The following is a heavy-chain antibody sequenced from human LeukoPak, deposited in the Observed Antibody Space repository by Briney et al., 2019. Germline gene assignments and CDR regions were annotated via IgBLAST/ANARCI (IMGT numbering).Heavy chain of an antibody. CDR1: GGSISSHY. Sequence: SETLSLTCTVSGGSISSHYWSWIRQPPGKGLEWIGEINHSGSTNYNPSLKSRVTISVDTSKNQFSLKLSSVTAADTAVYYCARGRVYGSSAAYYFDYWGQGTLVTVSS. V-gene: IGHV4-34*01. CDR3: ARGRVYGSSAAYYFDY. J-gene: IGHJ4*02. CDR2: INHSGST. D-gene: IGHD6-13*01.